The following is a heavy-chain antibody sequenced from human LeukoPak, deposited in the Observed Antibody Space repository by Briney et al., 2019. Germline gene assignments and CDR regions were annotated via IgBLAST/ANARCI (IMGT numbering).Heavy chain of an antibody. CDR1: GGSISRYY. CDR2: IYYSGST. D-gene: IGHD1-26*01. V-gene: IGHV4-59*12. CDR3: ASTREGYYMDV. J-gene: IGHJ6*03. Sequence: SETLSLTCTVSGGSISRYYWSWIRQPPGKGLEWIGYIYYSGSTNYNPSLESRVTMSVGTSKNQFSLKLSSVTAADTAVYYCASTREGYYMDVWGKGTTVTVSS.